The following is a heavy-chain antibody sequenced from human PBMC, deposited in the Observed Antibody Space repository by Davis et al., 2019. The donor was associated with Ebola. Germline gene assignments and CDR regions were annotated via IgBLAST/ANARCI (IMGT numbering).Heavy chain of an antibody. Sequence: GESLKISCAASGFTFSSYAMSWVRQAPGKGLEWVSAISGSGGSTYYADSVKGRFTISRDNSKNTLYLQMNSLRAEDTAVYYCAKAYITIFGGPCDSWGQGTLVTVSS. V-gene: IGHV3-23*01. D-gene: IGHD3-3*01. CDR3: AKAYITIFGGPCDS. CDR2: ISGSGGST. CDR1: GFTFSSYA. J-gene: IGHJ4*02.